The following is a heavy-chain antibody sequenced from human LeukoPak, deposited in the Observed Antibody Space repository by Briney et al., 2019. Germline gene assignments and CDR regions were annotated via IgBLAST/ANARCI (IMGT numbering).Heavy chain of an antibody. V-gene: IGHV3-7*01. Sequence: GESLRLSCAASGFTFTTYWMSWVRQPPGKGLEWVANIKQDGTEKYYVDSVKGRFTISRDNAKNSLYLQMNSLRVEDTAIYYCAKVAHYYYGSESYYFFEHWGQGTPVTASS. CDR3: AKVAHYYYGSESYYFFEH. CDR2: IKQDGTEK. J-gene: IGHJ4*02. CDR1: GFTFTTYW. D-gene: IGHD3-10*01.